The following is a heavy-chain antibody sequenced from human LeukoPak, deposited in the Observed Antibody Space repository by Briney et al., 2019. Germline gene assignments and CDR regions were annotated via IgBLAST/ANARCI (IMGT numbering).Heavy chain of an antibody. CDR2: IIPIFGIA. D-gene: IGHD3-22*01. V-gene: IGHV1-69*17. J-gene: IGHJ4*02. CDR3: ARVWKDDSSGYYDY. Sequence: EWMGGIIPIFGIANYAQKFQGRVTITADKSTSTAYMELSSLRSEDTAVYYCARVWKDDSSGYYDYWGQGTLVTVSS.